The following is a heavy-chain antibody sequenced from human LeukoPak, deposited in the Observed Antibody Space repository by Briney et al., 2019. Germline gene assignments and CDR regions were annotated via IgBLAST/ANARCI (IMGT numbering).Heavy chain of an antibody. J-gene: IGHJ4*02. D-gene: IGHD5-18*01. CDR2: IYYSGST. CDR3: ARHGRYSYGPPDY. Sequence: SETLSLTCTVSGGSISSSSYYWGWIRQPPGKGLEWIGSIYYSGSTYYNPSLKSRVTISVDTSKNQFSLKLSSVTAADTAVYYCARHGRYSYGPPDYWGQGTLVTVSS. CDR1: GGSISSSSYY. V-gene: IGHV4-39*01.